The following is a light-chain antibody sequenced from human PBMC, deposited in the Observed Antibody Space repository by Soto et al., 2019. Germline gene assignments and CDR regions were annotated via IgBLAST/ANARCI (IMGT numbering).Light chain of an antibody. Sequence: EIVLTQSPATLSLSPGERATLSCRASQSVTSYLAWYQQKPGQAPRLLIYDASTRATGIPARFSGSGSGTDFTLTISSLEPEDFAAYYCQQRSNWLFGQGTRLEIK. CDR3: QQRSNWL. J-gene: IGKJ5*01. V-gene: IGKV3-11*01. CDR1: QSVTSY. CDR2: DAS.